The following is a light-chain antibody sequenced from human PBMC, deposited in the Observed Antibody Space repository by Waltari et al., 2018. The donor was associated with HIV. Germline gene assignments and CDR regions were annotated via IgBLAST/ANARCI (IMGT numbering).Light chain of an antibody. CDR3: QRSSTSRALT. V-gene: IGKV1-39*01. J-gene: IGKJ4*01. CDR2: ATS. Sequence: DIQMTQSPSSLSASVGDRVTITCRASQSIAGYINWYQQKPRKAPKLLIYATSRLESGVPSRFSGSGSGTDFTLTINSLQPEDFATYYCQRSSTSRALTFSGGTKVEI. CDR1: QSIAGY.